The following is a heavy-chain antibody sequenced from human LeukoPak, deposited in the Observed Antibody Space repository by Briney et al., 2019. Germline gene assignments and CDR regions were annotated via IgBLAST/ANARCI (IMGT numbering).Heavy chain of an antibody. J-gene: IGHJ4*02. CDR3: ARKSDFDY. CDR1: GFAFGSEA. V-gene: IGHV3-23*01. CDR2: ISPGGGTT. Sequence: PGGSLKLSCAVSGFAFGSEAMSWVRQSPARGLEWVASISPGGGTTYYADYVKGRFIISRDNAKNSLYLQMNSLRAEDTAVYYCARKSDFDYWGQGTLVTVSS.